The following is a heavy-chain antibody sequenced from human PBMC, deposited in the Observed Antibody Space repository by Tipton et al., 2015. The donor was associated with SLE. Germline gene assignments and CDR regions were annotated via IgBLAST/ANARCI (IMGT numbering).Heavy chain of an antibody. J-gene: IGHJ3*02. V-gene: IGHV4-31*03. CDR1: GVPIGSSYYY. Sequence: TLSLTCIVSGVPIGSSYYYWAWFRQYPGKNLEWIGYISYSGNAYYTHYNPSHKSRVTMSIDTSQNQLSLELNSVTAADTAVYYCATITLYSPASFDIWGQGTLVTVSS. CDR3: ATITLYSPASFDI. D-gene: IGHD1-14*01. CDR2: ISYSGNAY.